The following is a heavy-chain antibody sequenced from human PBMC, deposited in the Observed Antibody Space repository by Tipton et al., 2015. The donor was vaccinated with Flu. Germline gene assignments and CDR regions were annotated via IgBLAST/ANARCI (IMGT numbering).Heavy chain of an antibody. V-gene: IGHV3-9*01. CDR2: ISWNSGSI. D-gene: IGHD1-26*01. CDR3: AKALGELLYYYGMDV. J-gene: IGHJ6*02. Sequence: SLRLSCAASGFTFDDYAMHWVRQGPGKGLEWVSGISWNSGSIGYADSVKGRFTISRDNAKNSLYLQMNSLRAEDTALYYCAKALGELLYYYGMDVWGQGTTVTVSS. CDR1: GFTFDDYA.